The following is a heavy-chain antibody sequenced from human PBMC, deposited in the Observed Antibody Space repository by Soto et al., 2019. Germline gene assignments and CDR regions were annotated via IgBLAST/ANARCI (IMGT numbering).Heavy chain of an antibody. CDR1: GYTFNSYG. Sequence: QVQLMQPGGEVKKPGASVKVPCKASGYTFNSYGLSWVRQAPGEGLWWIGWISAYTGNTRYVEKFQDRVSITRDTATEMTYMELRRLRSDDTAFYDCARESGNYPIAESDYWGPGTVVTV. D-gene: IGHD1-26*01. J-gene: IGHJ4*02. CDR2: ISAYTGNT. V-gene: IGHV1-18*04. CDR3: ARESGNYPIAESDY.